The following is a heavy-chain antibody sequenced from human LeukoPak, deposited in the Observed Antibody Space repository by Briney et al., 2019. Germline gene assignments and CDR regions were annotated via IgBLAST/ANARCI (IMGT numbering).Heavy chain of an antibody. CDR1: GFTFSNYA. CDR3: ARDSTYYYDSGSSGPHYFDS. J-gene: IGHJ4*02. CDR2: ISSSGTYE. V-gene: IGHV3-30*01. Sequence: PGGSLRLSCAASGFTFSNYAVHWVRQAPGKGLEWVSLISSSGTYEYYADSVKGRFTISGDNSKNTLYLQLNSLRAEDTAVYYCARDSTYYYDSGSSGPHYFDSWGQGTLVTVSS. D-gene: IGHD3-10*01.